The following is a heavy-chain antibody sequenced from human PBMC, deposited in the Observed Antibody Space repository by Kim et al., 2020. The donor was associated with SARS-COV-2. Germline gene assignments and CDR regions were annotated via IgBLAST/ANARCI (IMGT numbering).Heavy chain of an antibody. D-gene: IGHD6-19*01. CDR3: ARVRIAVAGSDD. J-gene: IGHJ4*02. Sequence: TNYADSVKGRLTISRDNGNNLLYLQMNSLRAEDTAIYYCARVRIAVAGSDDWGQGTLVTVSA. V-gene: IGHV3-11*05. CDR2: T.